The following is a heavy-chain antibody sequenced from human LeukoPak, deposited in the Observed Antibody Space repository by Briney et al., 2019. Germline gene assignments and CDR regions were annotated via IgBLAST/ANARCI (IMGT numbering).Heavy chain of an antibody. CDR3: ASPKGSSSWYRSPYYYYGMDV. CDR2: IIPILGIA. CDR1: GYTFTSYA. J-gene: IGHJ6*02. V-gene: IGHV1-69*04. D-gene: IGHD6-13*01. Sequence: GASVKVSCKASGYTFTSYAISWVRQAPGQGLEWMGRIIPILGIANYAQKFQGRVTITADKSTSTAYMELSSLRSEDTAVYYCASPKGSSSWYRSPYYYYGMDVWGQGTTVTVSS.